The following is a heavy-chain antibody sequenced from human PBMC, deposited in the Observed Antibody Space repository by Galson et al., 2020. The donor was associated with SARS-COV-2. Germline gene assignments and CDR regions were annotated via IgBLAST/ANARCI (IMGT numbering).Heavy chain of an antibody. J-gene: IGHJ2*01. CDR1: GFTFDDYA. CDR3: AKDSNPGAAAAAALEYFDL. V-gene: IGHV3-9*01. D-gene: IGHD6-25*01. Sequence: SLKISCAASGFTFDDYAMHWVRQAPGKGLEWVSGISWNSGSIGYADSVKGRFTISRDNAKNSLYLQMNSLRAEDTALYYCAKDSNPGAAAAAALEYFDLWGRGTLVTVSS. CDR2: ISWNSGSI.